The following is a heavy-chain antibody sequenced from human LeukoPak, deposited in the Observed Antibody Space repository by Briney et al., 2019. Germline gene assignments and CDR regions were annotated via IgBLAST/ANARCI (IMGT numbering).Heavy chain of an antibody. V-gene: IGHV4-34*01. CDR1: GGSFSGYY. Sequence: SETLSLTRALYGGSFSGYYWSWIRQPPRKGLEWVGEINHSGRTNYNPSLKSRVTISVDTSKNQYSLKMSSVTAADTAVYYCARVSGKRWLLLLAYWGQGPLVTVSS. CDR2: INHSGRT. J-gene: IGHJ4*02. D-gene: IGHD5-24*01. CDR3: ARVSGKRWLLLLAY.